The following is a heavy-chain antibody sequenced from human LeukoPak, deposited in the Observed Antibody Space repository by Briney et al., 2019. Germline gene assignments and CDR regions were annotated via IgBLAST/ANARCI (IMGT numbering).Heavy chain of an antibody. J-gene: IGHJ4*02. CDR3: ARQGVGSSGWRIGNFDY. CDR2: IYYSGST. Sequence: SETLSLTCTVSGGSISSYYWSWIRQPPGKGLRWIGYIYYSGSTNYNPSLKSRVTISVDTSKNQFSLKLSSVTAADTAVYYCARQGVGSSGWRIGNFDYWGQGTLVTVSS. V-gene: IGHV4-59*08. CDR1: GGSISSYY. D-gene: IGHD6-19*01.